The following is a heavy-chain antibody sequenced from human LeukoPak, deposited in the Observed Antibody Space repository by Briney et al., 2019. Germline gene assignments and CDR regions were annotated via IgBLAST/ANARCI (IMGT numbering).Heavy chain of an antibody. CDR2: IYYSGST. CDR1: GGSISSSSYY. J-gene: IGHJ4*02. V-gene: IGHV4-39*01. D-gene: IGHD4-11*01. CDR3: ARQGYSTDFAY. Sequence: SETLSLTCTVSGGSISSSSYYWGWIRQPPGKGLEWIGSIYYSGSTYYNPSLKSRVTISVDTSKNQFSLKLSSVTAADTAVYYCARQGYSTDFAYWGQGTLVTVSS.